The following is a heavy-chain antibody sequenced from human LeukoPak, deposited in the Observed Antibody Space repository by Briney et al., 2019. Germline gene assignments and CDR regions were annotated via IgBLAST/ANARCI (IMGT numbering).Heavy chain of an antibody. CDR1: GFIFSNYG. CDR2: IRHDESKE. CDR3: ARDGRNSYDC. Sequence: GGSLRLSCEASGFIFSNYGMHWIRQAPGKGLEWAAFIRHDESKEFYADSVKGRFTISRDNAKNSLYLQMNSLRAEDTAVYYCARDGRNSYDCWGQGTLVTVSS. D-gene: IGHD1-14*01. J-gene: IGHJ4*02. V-gene: IGHV3-30*02.